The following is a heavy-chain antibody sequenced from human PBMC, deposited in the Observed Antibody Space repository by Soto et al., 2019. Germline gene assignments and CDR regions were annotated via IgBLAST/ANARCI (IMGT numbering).Heavy chain of an antibody. J-gene: IGHJ4*02. D-gene: IGHD3-22*01. Sequence: QVKLVQSGTEVKKPGASIKVSCKASGYSFATSGMTWVRQAPGQGLEWMGWISVYNGNTNYDQKLQDRVTMTTDTSTNTAYLEVRNLRSVDTAVYYCARAGQYYDASGYADWGQGALVTV. V-gene: IGHV1-18*01. CDR3: ARAGQYYDASGYAD. CDR1: GYSFATSG. CDR2: ISVYNGNT.